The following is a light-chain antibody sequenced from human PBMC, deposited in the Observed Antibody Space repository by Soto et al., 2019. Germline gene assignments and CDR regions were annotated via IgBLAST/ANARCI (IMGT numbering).Light chain of an antibody. Sequence: EIVLTQSPGTLSLSPGERGTLSCRASQSVSSSYLAWYQQKPGQAPRLLIYGASNRATGIPDRFSGSGSGTDFTLTISRLEPEDFVVYYCQQYGSSPQTFGQETKLEIK. J-gene: IGKJ2*01. V-gene: IGKV3-20*01. CDR2: GAS. CDR3: QQYGSSPQT. CDR1: QSVSSSY.